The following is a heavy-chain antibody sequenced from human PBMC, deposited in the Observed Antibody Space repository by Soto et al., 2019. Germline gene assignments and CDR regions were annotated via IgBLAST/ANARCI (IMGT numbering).Heavy chain of an antibody. D-gene: IGHD1-26*01. Sequence: ASETLSLTCTVSGGSICSGGYYWSWIRQHPGKGLEWIGYIYYSGSTYYNPSLKSRVTISVDTSKNQFSLKLSSVTAADTAVYYCARDQRIVGATSSYYYYGMDVWGQGTTVTVSS. CDR3: ARDQRIVGATSSYYYYGMDV. CDR2: IYYSGST. V-gene: IGHV4-31*03. CDR1: GGSICSGGYY. J-gene: IGHJ6*02.